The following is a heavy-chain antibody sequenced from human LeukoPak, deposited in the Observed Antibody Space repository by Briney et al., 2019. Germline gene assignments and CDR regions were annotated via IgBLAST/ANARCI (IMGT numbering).Heavy chain of an antibody. Sequence: SETLSLTCTVSSGSISSDYWSWIRQPAGKGLEWIGRIYTSGNTNYNPSLKSRVTMSADTSKNQFSLKLSSVTAADTAVYYCARGRGSSSSFDYWGQGTLVTVSS. CDR2: IYTSGNT. CDR3: ARGRGSSSSFDY. D-gene: IGHD6-6*01. J-gene: IGHJ4*02. V-gene: IGHV4-4*07. CDR1: SGSISSDY.